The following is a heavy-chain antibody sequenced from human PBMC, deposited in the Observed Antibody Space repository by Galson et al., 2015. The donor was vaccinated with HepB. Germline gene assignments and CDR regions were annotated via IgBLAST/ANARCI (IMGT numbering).Heavy chain of an antibody. CDR3: ARDRRGGNYCKSSTSCSFFDY. CDR1: GGSINGYY. D-gene: IGHD2-2*01. CDR2: IYVSGST. V-gene: IGHV4-4*07. J-gene: IGHJ4*02. Sequence: TLSLTCIVSGGSINGYYWSWIRQPAGKGLEWIGRIYVSGSTSDNPSLKSRVTMSADTSKNQFSLKLTSVTAADTAVYYCARDRRGGNYCKSSTSCSFFDYWGQGTLVTVSS.